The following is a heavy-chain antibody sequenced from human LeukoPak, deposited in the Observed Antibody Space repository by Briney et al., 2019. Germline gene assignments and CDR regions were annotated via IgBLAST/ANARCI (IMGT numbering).Heavy chain of an antibody. CDR3: ARLRPYSSSSGDTFDY. CDR2: IYTSGSN. CDR1: VGSISSYY. D-gene: IGHD6-6*01. Sequence: SETLSLTCTVSVGSISSYYWSWIRQPPGKGLEWIGYIYTSGSNNYNPSLKNRVTISVDTSKNQFSLKLSSVTAADTAVYYCARLRPYSSSSGDTFDYWGQGTLVTVSS. J-gene: IGHJ4*02. V-gene: IGHV4-4*09.